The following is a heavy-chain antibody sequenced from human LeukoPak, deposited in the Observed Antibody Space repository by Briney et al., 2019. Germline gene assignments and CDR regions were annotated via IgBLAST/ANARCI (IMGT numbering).Heavy chain of an antibody. CDR1: GDSISTSSYY. Sequence: SETLSLTCTVSGDSISTSSYYWGWIRQPPGKELEWIGTLNYGGSTYYNPSLKTRVTISVDTSKNQFSLRLHSVTAADTAVYYCARHVYYYESSGYFYPFHYWGQGTLLTVSS. D-gene: IGHD3-22*01. CDR3: ARHVYYYESSGYFYPFHY. V-gene: IGHV4-39*01. CDR2: LNYGGST. J-gene: IGHJ4*02.